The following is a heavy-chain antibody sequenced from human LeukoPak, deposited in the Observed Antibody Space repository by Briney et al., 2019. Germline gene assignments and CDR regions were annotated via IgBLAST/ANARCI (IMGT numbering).Heavy chain of an antibody. J-gene: IGHJ4*02. CDR2: ISGSGRST. CDR1: GFTFSSYA. Sequence: GGSLRLSCAASGFTFSSYAMTWVRQAPGKGLEWVSAISGSGRSTYYADSVKGRFTISRDNSKNTLYLQMNSLRADDTAVYYCAKDFGVDGSGWYFVYWGQGTLVTVSS. D-gene: IGHD6-19*01. V-gene: IGHV3-23*01. CDR3: AKDFGVDGSGWYFVY.